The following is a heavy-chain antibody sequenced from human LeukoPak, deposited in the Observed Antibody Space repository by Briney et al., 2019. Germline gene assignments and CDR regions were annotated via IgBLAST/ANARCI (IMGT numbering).Heavy chain of an antibody. J-gene: IGHJ5*02. CDR2: MNPSSGNT. D-gene: IGHD4-11*01. Sequence: GASVKVSCKASGYTFTSYDINWVRQATGQGLEWMGWMNPSSGNTGYAQKFQGRVTMTRNTSISTAYMELSSLRSEDTAVYYCARGRGKLQPRGKSWFDPWGQGTLVTVSS. V-gene: IGHV1-8*01. CDR1: GYTFTSYD. CDR3: ARGRGKLQPRGKSWFDP.